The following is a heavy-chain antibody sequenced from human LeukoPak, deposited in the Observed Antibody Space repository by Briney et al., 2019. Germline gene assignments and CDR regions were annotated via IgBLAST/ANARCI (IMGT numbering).Heavy chain of an antibody. D-gene: IGHD6-19*01. CDR1: GGTFSSYA. CDR2: ISPSGDYT. Sequence: ASVKVSCKASGGTFSSYAINWVRQAPGQGLEWMGIISPSGDYTRYAQKLQGRVSMTLDTSTSTVYMELNSLESEDTAMYYCARDNSGWSVDYWGQGTLVTVTS. J-gene: IGHJ4*02. V-gene: IGHV1-46*04. CDR3: ARDNSGWSVDY.